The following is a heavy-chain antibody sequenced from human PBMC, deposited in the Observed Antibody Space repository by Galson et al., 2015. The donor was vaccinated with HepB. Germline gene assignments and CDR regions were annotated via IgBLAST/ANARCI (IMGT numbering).Heavy chain of an antibody. D-gene: IGHD3-3*01. CDR1: GYSFTSYW. CDR2: IDPFDSDT. V-gene: IGHV5-10-1*01. J-gene: IGHJ5*02. CDR3: ARHLYGPWSDPVWMSATFDP. Sequence: QSGAEVKKPGESLRISCKGSGYSFTSYWISWVRQMPGKGLEWMGWIDPFDSDTNYSPSFQGHVTISADKSISTAYLQWSSLKASDTAMYFCARHLYGPWSDPVWMSATFDPWGQGTLVTVSS.